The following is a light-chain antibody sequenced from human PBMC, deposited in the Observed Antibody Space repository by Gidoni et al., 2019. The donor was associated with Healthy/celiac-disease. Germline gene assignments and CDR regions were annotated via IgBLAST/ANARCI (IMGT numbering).Light chain of an antibody. CDR3: QQYNSYSS. CDR1: QSISSW. J-gene: IGKJ4*01. V-gene: IGKV1-5*01. Sequence: DIQMTQSPSTLSASVGDRVTITCRASQSISSWLAWYQQKPGKAHMLLFYDAARLESGVPSRFSGSGCGTEFTLTISSLQPDDFATYYCQQYNSYSSFGGGTKVEIK. CDR2: DAA.